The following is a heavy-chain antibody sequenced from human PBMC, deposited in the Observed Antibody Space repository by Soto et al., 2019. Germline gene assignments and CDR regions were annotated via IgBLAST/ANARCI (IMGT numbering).Heavy chain of an antibody. CDR2: IWYDGSKK. CDR3: ARDVRNLYYVLDS. CDR1: GFIFSSYG. V-gene: IGHV3-33*01. D-gene: IGHD3-10*02. Sequence: PGGSLRLSCAVSGFIFSSYGMHWVRQPPGKGLEWVALIWYDGSKKYYADSVKGRFTISRDNSKNTLYLQMNSLRAEDTAVYYRARDVRNLYYVLDSWRQGTRVTVAS. J-gene: IGHJ4*02.